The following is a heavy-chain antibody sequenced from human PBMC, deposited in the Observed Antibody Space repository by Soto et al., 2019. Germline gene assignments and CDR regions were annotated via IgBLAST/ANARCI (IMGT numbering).Heavy chain of an antibody. CDR1: GFTFSSYA. J-gene: IGHJ6*02. CDR3: AKSGISLRAYYDFWSGTSGPPLGGGMDV. Sequence: GGSLRLSCAASGFTFSSYAMSWVRQAPGKGLEWVSAISGSGGSTYYADSVKGRFTISRDNSKNTLYLQMNSLRAEDTAVYYCAKSGISLRAYYDFWSGTSGPPLGGGMDVWGQGTTVTVSS. CDR2: ISGSGGST. V-gene: IGHV3-23*01. D-gene: IGHD3-3*01.